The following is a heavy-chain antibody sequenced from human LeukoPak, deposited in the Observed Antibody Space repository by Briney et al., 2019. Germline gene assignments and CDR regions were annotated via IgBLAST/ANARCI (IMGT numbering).Heavy chain of an antibody. Sequence: PSETLSLTCTASGGSISSYYWTWIRQPPGKGLEWIGYIYHSGSTNYNPSLKSRVTISVDKSKNQFSLKLSSVTAADTAVYYCARQDVATSHDAFDMWGQGTMVTVSS. D-gene: IGHD5-12*01. J-gene: IGHJ3*02. CDR3: ARQDVATSHDAFDM. CDR1: GGSISSYY. CDR2: IYHSGST. V-gene: IGHV4-59*08.